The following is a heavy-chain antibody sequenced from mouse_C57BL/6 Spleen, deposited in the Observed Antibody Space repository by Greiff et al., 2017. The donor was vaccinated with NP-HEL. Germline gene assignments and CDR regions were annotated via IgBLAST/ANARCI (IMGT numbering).Heavy chain of an antibody. CDR3: ASFITTVVAKYFDY. V-gene: IGHV1-4*01. CDR2: INPSSGYT. CDR1: GYTFTSYT. Sequence: QVHVKQSGAELARPGASVKMSCKASGYTFTSYTMHWVKQRPGQGLEWIGYINPSSGYTKYNQKFKDKATLTADKSSSTAYMQLSSLTSEDSAVYYCASFITTVVAKYFDYWGQGTTLTVSS. J-gene: IGHJ2*01. D-gene: IGHD1-1*01.